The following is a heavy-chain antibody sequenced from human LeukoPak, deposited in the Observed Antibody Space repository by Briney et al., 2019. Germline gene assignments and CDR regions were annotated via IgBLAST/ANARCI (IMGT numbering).Heavy chain of an antibody. CDR1: GYTFTSYY. CDR3: ARAFQYYDFWSGFPFDP. Sequence: GASVKVSCKASGYTFTSYYMNWVRQAPGQGLEWMGIINPSGGSTSCAQKFQGRVTMTRDTSTSTVYMELSSLRSEDTAVYYCARAFQYYDFWSGFPFDPWGQGTLVTVSS. J-gene: IGHJ5*02. D-gene: IGHD3-3*01. V-gene: IGHV1-46*01. CDR2: INPSGGST.